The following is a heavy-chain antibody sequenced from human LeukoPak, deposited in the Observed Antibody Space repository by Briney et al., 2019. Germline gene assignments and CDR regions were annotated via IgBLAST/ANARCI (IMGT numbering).Heavy chain of an antibody. CDR3: ARGATIVVVPAANQGLDY. D-gene: IGHD2-2*01. J-gene: IGHJ4*02. CDR1: GYTFTSYD. CDR2: MNPNSGNT. V-gene: IGHV1-8*01. Sequence: GASVKVSCKASGYTFTSYDINWVRQATGQGLEWMGWMNPNSGNTGYAQKFQGRVTMTRNTSISTAYMELSSLRSEDTAVYYCARGATIVVVPAANQGLDYWGQGTLVTVSS.